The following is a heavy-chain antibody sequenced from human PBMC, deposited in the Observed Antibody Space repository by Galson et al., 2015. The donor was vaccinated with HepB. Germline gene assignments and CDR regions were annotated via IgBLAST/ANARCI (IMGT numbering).Heavy chain of an antibody. V-gene: IGHV1-69*06. J-gene: IGHJ5*02. Sequence: SVKVSCKASGGTFSSYAISWVRQAPGQGLEWMGGFIPIFGTAKYAQKFQGRVTITADKSTSTAYMELSSLRSEDTAVYYCASGSSCSGGSCHYSFGPNWFDPWGQGTLVTVSS. CDR1: GGTFSSYA. CDR3: ASGSSCSGGSCHYSFGPNWFDP. D-gene: IGHD2-15*01. CDR2: FIPIFGTA.